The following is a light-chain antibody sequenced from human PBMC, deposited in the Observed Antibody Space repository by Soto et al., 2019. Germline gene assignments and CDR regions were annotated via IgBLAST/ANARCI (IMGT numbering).Light chain of an antibody. CDR3: QKYNSSPLT. CDR1: QGISSY. CDR2: TAS. V-gene: IGKV1-9*01. Sequence: DIQLTQSPSFLLASLGYRVTITCRASQGISSYLAWYQQKTGKAPKILISTASTLQSGVPSRFSGSGSGTECTLTISSLQPEDVGTYFGQKYNSSPLTFGGGTKVDI. J-gene: IGKJ4*01.